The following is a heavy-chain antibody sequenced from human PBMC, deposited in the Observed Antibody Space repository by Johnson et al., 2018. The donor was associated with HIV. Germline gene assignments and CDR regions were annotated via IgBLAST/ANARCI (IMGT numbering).Heavy chain of an antibody. CDR3: ATPRSEYQPDDAFDI. CDR1: GFTFSSYA. J-gene: IGHJ3*02. CDR2: ISYDGSNK. V-gene: IGHV3-30*04. Sequence: VQLVESGGGLVKPGGSLRLSCAASGFTFSSYAMHWVRQAPGKGLEWVAVISYDGSNKYYADSVKGRFTISRDNSKNTLYLQMNSLRAEDTAVYYCATPRSEYQPDDAFDIWGPGTMVTVSS. D-gene: IGHD2-2*01.